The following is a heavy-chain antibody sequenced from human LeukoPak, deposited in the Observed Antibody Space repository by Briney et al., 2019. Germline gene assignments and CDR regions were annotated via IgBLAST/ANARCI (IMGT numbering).Heavy chain of an antibody. V-gene: IGHV3-33*01. Sequence: PGGALRLSCAASGFTFSRFGMHWVRQAPGKGVEGVAFICYDGSNKYYADTVKGRFTISRDNDMKTLYVEMNRLSAEDTAVYYCARDYYYDSSGYWDYYFDYWGQGTLVSVSS. J-gene: IGHJ4*02. CDR1: GFTFSRFG. CDR3: ARDYYYDSSGYWDYYFDY. CDR2: ICYDGSNK. D-gene: IGHD3-22*01.